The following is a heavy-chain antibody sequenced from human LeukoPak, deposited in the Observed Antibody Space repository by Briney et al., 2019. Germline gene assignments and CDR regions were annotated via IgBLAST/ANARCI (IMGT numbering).Heavy chain of an antibody. J-gene: IGHJ6*03. V-gene: IGHV4-59*01. CDR3: ARRADSSGYYYAPMDV. CDR1: GGSISSYY. CDR2: IYYSGST. Sequence: SETLSLTCTVSGGSISSYYWSWIRQPPGKGLEWIGYIYYSGSTNYNPSLKSRVTISVDTSKNQLSLKLSSVTAADTAVYYCARRADSSGYYYAPMDVWGKGTTVTVSS. D-gene: IGHD3-22*01.